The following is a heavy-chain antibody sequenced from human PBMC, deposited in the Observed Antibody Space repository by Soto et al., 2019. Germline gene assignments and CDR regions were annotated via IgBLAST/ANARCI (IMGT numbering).Heavy chain of an antibody. Sequence: PGGSLRLSCAASGFTFSSYAMSWVRQAPGKGLEWVSAISGSGGSTYYADPVKGRFTISRDNSKNTLYLQMNSLRAEDTAVYYCAKDSPVDIVATKVDYWGQGTLVTSPQ. D-gene: IGHD5-12*01. CDR3: AKDSPVDIVATKVDY. CDR1: GFTFSSYA. V-gene: IGHV3-23*01. J-gene: IGHJ4*02. CDR2: ISGSGGST.